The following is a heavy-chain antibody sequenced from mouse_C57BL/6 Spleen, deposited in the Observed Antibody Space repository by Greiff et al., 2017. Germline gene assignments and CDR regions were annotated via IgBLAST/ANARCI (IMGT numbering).Heavy chain of an antibody. CDR2: IDPETGGT. D-gene: IGHD2-1*01. CDR1: GYTFTDYE. CDR3: TRKGVFYGNYVAWFAY. Sequence: QFHVKQSGAELVRPGASVTLSCKASGYTFTDYEMHWVKQTPVHGLEWIGAIDPETGGTAYNQKFKGKAILTADKSSSTAYMELRSLTSEDSAVYYCTRKGVFYGNYVAWFAYWGQGTLVTVSA. V-gene: IGHV1-15*01. J-gene: IGHJ3*01.